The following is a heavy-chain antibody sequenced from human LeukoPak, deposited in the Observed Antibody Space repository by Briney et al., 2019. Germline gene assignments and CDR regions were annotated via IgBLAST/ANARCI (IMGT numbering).Heavy chain of an antibody. CDR3: ARFNVYYDILTGYYPPYYYYGRDV. D-gene: IGHD3-9*01. CDR2: INHSGST. J-gene: IGHJ6*02. CDR1: GGSFSGYY. Sequence: SETLSLTCAVYGGSFSGYYWSWIRQPPGKGLEWIGEINHSGSTNYNPSLKSRVTISVDTSKNQFSLKLSSVTAADTAVYYCARFNVYYDILTGYYPPYYYYGRDVWGQGTTVTVSS. V-gene: IGHV4-34*01.